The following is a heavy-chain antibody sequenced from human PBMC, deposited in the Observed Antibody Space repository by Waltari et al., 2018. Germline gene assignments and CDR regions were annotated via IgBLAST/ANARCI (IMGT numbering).Heavy chain of an antibody. D-gene: IGHD6-13*01. CDR3: ARGIAAAGRFDY. CDR2: IYTSGST. J-gene: IGHJ4*02. CDR1: GGSISSYY. Sequence: QVQLQESGPGLVKPSETLSLTCTVSGGSISSYYWSWIRQPPGKGLEWIGYIYTSGSTNYSRSLKCRVTISVDTSKNQFSLKLSSVTAADTAVYYCARGIAAAGRFDYWGQGTLVTVSS. V-gene: IGHV4-4*09.